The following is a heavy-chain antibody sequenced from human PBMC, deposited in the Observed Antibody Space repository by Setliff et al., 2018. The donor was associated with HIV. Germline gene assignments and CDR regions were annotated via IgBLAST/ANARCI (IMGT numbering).Heavy chain of an antibody. V-gene: IGHV3-30*01. Sequence: GGSLRLSCAASGFSFSSYAMHWVRQAPGKGLEWVAVISYDGSNKYYADSVKGRFTISRDNSKNTLYLQMNSLRAEDTAVYYCARSVIGYYYYGMDVWGQGTLVTVSS. CDR1: GFSFSSYA. CDR2: ISYDGSNK. J-gene: IGHJ6*02. D-gene: IGHD3-10*01. CDR3: ARSVIGYYYYGMDV.